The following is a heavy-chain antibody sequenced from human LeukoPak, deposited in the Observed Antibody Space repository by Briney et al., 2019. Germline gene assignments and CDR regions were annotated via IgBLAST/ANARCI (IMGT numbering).Heavy chain of an antibody. Sequence: GGSLRLSCAVSGFTFNNYAMSWVRQAPGKGLEWVSAIGDNGGDTKYADSMKGRFTISRDNSRNTLYLQLNSLRVEDTAIYYCGRDWKLDYWGQGTLVTVSS. D-gene: IGHD1-1*01. V-gene: IGHV3-23*01. J-gene: IGHJ4*02. CDR1: GFTFNNYA. CDR3: GRDWKLDY. CDR2: IGDNGGDT.